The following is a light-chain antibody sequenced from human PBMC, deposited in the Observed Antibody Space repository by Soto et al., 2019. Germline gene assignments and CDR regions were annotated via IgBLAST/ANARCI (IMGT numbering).Light chain of an antibody. J-gene: IGKJ5*01. V-gene: IGKV4-1*01. CDR2: GAS. Sequence: DIVMTQSPDSLAVSLGERATIDCRSSQTVFNTSNNRNYLAWYQQKPGQSPKLLIYGASSRESGVPDRFCGSGSGTDFTLTITGLQAEDVAVYYCQQYYNSANTFGQGTRLEIK. CDR1: QTVFNTSNNRNY. CDR3: QQYYNSANT.